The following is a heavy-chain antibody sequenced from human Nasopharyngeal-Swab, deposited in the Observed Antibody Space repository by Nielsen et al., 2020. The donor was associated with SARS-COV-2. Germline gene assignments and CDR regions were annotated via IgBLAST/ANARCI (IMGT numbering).Heavy chain of an antibody. Sequence: SCAASGFTFSSYGMHWVRQAPGKGLEWVAVISYDGSNKYYADSEKGRFTISRDNSKNTLYLQMNSLRAEDTAVYYCAKERQSYDSSGYGMDVWGQGTTVTVSS. V-gene: IGHV3-30*18. J-gene: IGHJ6*02. CDR2: ISYDGSNK. CDR3: AKERQSYDSSGYGMDV. CDR1: GFTFSSYG. D-gene: IGHD3-22*01.